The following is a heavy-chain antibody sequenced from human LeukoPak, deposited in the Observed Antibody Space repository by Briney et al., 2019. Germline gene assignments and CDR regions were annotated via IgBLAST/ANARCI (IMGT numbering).Heavy chain of an antibody. CDR1: GFTFSSYA. V-gene: IGHV3-23*01. CDR2: ISGSGDST. CDR3: AKAGTLWAALSTLDY. Sequence: GGSLRLSCAASGFTFSSYAMSWVRQAPGKGLEWVSAISGSGDSTYYADSVKGRFTISRDNSKNTLYLQMNGLRAEDTAVYYCAKAGTLWAALSTLDYWGQGTLVTVSS. J-gene: IGHJ4*02. D-gene: IGHD1-26*01.